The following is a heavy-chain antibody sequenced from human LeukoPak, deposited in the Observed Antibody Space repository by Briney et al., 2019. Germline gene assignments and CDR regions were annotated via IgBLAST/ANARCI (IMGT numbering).Heavy chain of an antibody. CDR1: GFTFTDHY. CDR2: INPNSGGT. CDR3: ARSGAYGSGSYLSY. J-gene: IGHJ4*02. V-gene: IGHV1-2*02. Sequence: ASMKVSCKSSGFTFTDHYIHWVRQAPGQGLEWMGWINPNSGGTNYAQKFQGRVTMTRDTSISTAYMELGRLRSDDMAVYYCARSGAYGSGSYLSYWGQGILVTVSS. D-gene: IGHD3-10*01.